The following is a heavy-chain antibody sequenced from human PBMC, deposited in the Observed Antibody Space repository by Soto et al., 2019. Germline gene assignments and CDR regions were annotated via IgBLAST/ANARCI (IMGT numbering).Heavy chain of an antibody. V-gene: IGHV3-74*01. Sequence: GGSLRLSCAASGFNFSNHWMHWVRQRPAEGLVWVSRITSDGKSKAYAESVKGRFAISRDNAKNTLYLQMNGLTAEDTAVYYCARESGDWPLNWIDPWGQGTLVTVSS. J-gene: IGHJ5*02. D-gene: IGHD2-21*02. CDR2: ITSDGKSK. CDR1: GFNFSNHW. CDR3: ARESGDWPLNWIDP.